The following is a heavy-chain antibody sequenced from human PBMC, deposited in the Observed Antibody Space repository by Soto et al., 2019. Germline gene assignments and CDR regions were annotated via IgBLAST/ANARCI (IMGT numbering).Heavy chain of an antibody. CDR2: IKQDGSEK. CDR3: ASHGGSGYYYEDVQLDY. J-gene: IGHJ4*02. V-gene: IGHV3-7*05. Sequence: GGSLRLSCAASGFTFSSYWMSWVRQAPGKGLEWVANIKQDGSEKYYVDSVKGRFTISRDNAKNSLYLQMNSLRAEDTAVYYCASHGGSGYYYEDVQLDYWGQGTLVTVSS. CDR1: GFTFSSYW. D-gene: IGHD3-22*01.